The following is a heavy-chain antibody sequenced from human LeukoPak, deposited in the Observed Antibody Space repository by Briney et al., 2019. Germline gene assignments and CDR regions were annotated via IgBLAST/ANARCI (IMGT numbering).Heavy chain of an antibody. CDR3: ASAGVYGDYFSGDY. Sequence: ASVKVSCKASGGTFSSYAISWVRQAPGQGLEWMGGIIPIFGTANYAQKFQGRVTITADKSTSKAYMQLRSLRYEDTAVYYCASAGVYGDYFSGDYWGQGTLVTVSS. CDR2: IIPIFGTA. J-gene: IGHJ4*02. V-gene: IGHV1-69*06. CDR1: GGTFSSYA. D-gene: IGHD4-17*01.